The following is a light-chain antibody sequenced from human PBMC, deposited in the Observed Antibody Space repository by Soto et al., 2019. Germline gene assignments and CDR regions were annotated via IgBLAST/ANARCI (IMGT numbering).Light chain of an antibody. J-gene: IGKJ1*01. V-gene: IGKV3-11*01. CDR2: DAS. Sequence: EIVLTQSPGTLSLSPVERATLSCRASQSVSSYLACYQQKPGHAPRLLIYDASNRATGIPARFRGSGYGTDFPLIIRIVEHEDFAVYYCKTDGSPPRRFGQGTKV. CDR3: KTDGSPPRR. CDR1: QSVSSY.